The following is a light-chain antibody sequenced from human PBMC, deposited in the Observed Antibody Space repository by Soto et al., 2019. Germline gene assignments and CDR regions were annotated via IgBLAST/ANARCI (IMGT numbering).Light chain of an antibody. Sequence: QSVLTQPASVSWSHGQSITISCTGTSSDVGSYNLVSWYQQHPGKAPKLMIYEVSKRPSGVSNRFSGSKSGHTASLTISGLQAEDEADYYCCSYAGSSTLYVFGTGTKVTVL. CDR1: SSDVGSYNL. J-gene: IGLJ1*01. CDR2: EVS. V-gene: IGLV2-23*02. CDR3: CSYAGSSTLYV.